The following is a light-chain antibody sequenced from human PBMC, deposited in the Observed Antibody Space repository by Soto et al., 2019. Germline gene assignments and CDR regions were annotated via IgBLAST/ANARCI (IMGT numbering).Light chain of an antibody. CDR3: HQRQSSPRT. CDR1: QYVGTR. V-gene: IGKV3-11*01. CDR2: YTS. J-gene: IGKJ1*01. Sequence: EIVLTQSPATLSSSPGETATLSCRASQYVGTRLAWYQHKPGQAPRLLIYYTSNRATGIPARFSGSGSGTDFTLTISSLAPEDVAIYYCHQRQSSPRTFGQGTKVEIK.